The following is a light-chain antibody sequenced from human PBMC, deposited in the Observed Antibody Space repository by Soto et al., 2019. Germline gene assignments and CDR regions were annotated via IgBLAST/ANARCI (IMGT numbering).Light chain of an antibody. J-gene: IGKJ5*01. CDR1: QSVSSY. Sequence: EIVLTQSPATLSSSPGERATLSCRASQSVSSYLAWYQQKPGQAPRLLIYDASNRATGIPSRFSGSGSGTDFTLTISSLEPEDVAVYYCQQRSNWSITFGQGTRLEIK. CDR3: QQRSNWSIT. V-gene: IGKV3-11*01. CDR2: DAS.